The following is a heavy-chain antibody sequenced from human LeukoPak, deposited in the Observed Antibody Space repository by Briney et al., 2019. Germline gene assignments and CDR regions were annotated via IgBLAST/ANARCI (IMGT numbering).Heavy chain of an antibody. V-gene: IGHV3-74*01. J-gene: IGHJ4*02. CDR1: GFTFSSYW. CDR2: INSDGSST. CDR3: ARGGGYYYDSSGYYYFDY. D-gene: IGHD3-22*01. Sequence: GGSLRLSCAASGFTFSSYWMHWVRQAPGKGLVWVSRINSDGSSTSYADSVKGRFTISRDNAKNTLYLQMNSLRAEDTAVYYCARGGGYYYDSSGYYYFDYWGQGTLVTVSS.